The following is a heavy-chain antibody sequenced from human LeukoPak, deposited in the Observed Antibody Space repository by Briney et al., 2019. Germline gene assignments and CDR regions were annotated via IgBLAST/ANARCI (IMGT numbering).Heavy chain of an antibody. CDR3: ARAEARGYYYGSGTIFDY. D-gene: IGHD3-10*01. CDR2: IYYSGST. V-gene: IGHV4-30-4*01. J-gene: IGHJ4*02. CDR1: GGSLSSGDYY. Sequence: SETLSLTCTVSGGSLSSGDYYWSWIRQPPGKGLEWIGYIYYSGSTYYNPSLKSRVTISVDTSKNQFSLKLSSVTAADTAVYYCARAEARGYYYGSGTIFDYWGQGTLVTVSS.